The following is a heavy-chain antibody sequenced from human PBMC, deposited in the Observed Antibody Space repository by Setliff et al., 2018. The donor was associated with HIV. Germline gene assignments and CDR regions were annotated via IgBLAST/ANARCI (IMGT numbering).Heavy chain of an antibody. CDR1: GFTFSSYA. CDR3: AKDRLEWLAPDGFDI. D-gene: IGHD3-3*01. J-gene: IGHJ3*02. CDR2: ISGSRGST. Sequence: GGSLRLSCAASGFTFSSYAMSWVRQAPGKGLEWVSAISGSRGSTFYADSVKGRFTISRDNSKNTLYLQMSSLRAEDTAVYYCAKDRLEWLAPDGFDIWGLGTMVTVSS. V-gene: IGHV3-23*01.